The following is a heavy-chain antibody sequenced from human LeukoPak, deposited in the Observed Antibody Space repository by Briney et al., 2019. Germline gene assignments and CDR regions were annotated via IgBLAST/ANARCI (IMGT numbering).Heavy chain of an antibody. D-gene: IGHD6-13*01. J-gene: IGHJ4*02. V-gene: IGHV3-7*01. CDR3: ARSGIAAPGTTFDY. Sequence: QSGGSLRLSCAASRFTFSNYWMTWVRQAPGKGLEWVANIKQDGSEKYYVDSVKGRFTISRDNAKNSLYLQMNSLRAEDTAVYYCARSGIAAPGTTFDYWGQGTLVTVSS. CDR1: RFTFSNYW. CDR2: IKQDGSEK.